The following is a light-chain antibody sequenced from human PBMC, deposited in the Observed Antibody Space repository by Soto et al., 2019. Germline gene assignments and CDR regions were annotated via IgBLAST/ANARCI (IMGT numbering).Light chain of an antibody. V-gene: IGKV1-5*01. Sequence: DIQMTQSPSTLSASVGDRVTITCRASQSISSWLAWYQQKPGKAPKLLIYDASSLESGVPSRFSSSGSGTEFTLTISSLQPDDFATYCCQQYNSYWTFGQGTKVDIK. J-gene: IGKJ1*01. CDR2: DAS. CDR3: QQYNSYWT. CDR1: QSISSW.